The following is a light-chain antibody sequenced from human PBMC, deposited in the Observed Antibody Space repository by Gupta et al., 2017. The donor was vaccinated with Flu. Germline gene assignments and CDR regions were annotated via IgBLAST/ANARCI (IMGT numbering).Light chain of an antibody. V-gene: IGLV2-18*02. J-gene: IGLJ1*01. Sequence: SSLLQSPSVSGSPGPSVTISCTGTCSDVGNYNRLPWYHQSPGTAPKLIIYEVSNRPSGVPARFSGSKSGNTASLTISELQAEDEADFYCSADTSTSTYVFGTGTKVTVL. CDR3: SADTSTSTYV. CDR2: EVS. CDR1: CSDVGNYNR.